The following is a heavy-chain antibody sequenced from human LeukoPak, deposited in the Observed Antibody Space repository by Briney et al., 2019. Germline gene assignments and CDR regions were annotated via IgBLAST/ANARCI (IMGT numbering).Heavy chain of an antibody. CDR2: MNPNSGNT. Sequence: ASVKVSCKASGYTFTSYDINWVRQATGQGVEWMGWMNPNSGNTGYAQKFQGRVTMTRNTSISTAYMELSSLRSEDTAVYYCAISDYYDSSGYLDYWGQGTLVTVSS. D-gene: IGHD3-22*01. CDR3: AISDYYDSSGYLDY. J-gene: IGHJ4*02. V-gene: IGHV1-8*01. CDR1: GYTFTSYD.